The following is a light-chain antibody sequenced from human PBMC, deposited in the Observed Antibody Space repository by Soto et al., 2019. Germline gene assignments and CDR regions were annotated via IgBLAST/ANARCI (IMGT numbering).Light chain of an antibody. CDR1: SSDVGGYNY. CDR2: DVS. J-gene: IGLJ1*01. Sequence: QSALTQPASVSGSPGQSITISCTRTSSDVGGYNYVSWHQQHPGKVPKLMIYDVSYRPSGVSNRFSGSKSGNTASLTISGLQAEDEADYYCSSYTTSSTYVFGTGTKLTVL. V-gene: IGLV2-14*01. CDR3: SSYTTSSTYV.